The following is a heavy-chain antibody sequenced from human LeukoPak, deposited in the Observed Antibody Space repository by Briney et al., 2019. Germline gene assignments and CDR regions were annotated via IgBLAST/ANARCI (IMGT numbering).Heavy chain of an antibody. V-gene: IGHV4-34*01. Sequence: PSETLSLTCAVYGGSFSGYYWSWIRQPPGKGLEWIGEINHSKSTNYNPSLKSRVTISVDTSKNQFSLKLSSVTAADTAVYFCARANAGGLAVYCGQRTLVSVSS. CDR1: GGSFSGYY. CDR2: INHSKST. CDR3: ARANAGGLAVY. D-gene: IGHD2-8*01. J-gene: IGHJ4*02.